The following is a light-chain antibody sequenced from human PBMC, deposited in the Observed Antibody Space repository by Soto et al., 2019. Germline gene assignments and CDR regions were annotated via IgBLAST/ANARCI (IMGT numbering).Light chain of an antibody. CDR3: QQYNNWPRT. CDR1: QRVNIN. CDR2: GAS. Sequence: EIVSTQSPATLSLSPGERATLSCRASQRVNINLAWYQQKPGQAPRLLIYGASTRATGIPARFSGSGSGTEFTLTISSLQSEDFGVYYCQQYNNWPRTFGQGTKVDI. J-gene: IGKJ1*01. V-gene: IGKV3-15*01.